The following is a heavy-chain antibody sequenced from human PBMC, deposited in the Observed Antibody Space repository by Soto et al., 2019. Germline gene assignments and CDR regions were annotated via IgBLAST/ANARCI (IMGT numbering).Heavy chain of an antibody. D-gene: IGHD2-15*01. CDR3: ERVFWYLAPFDY. CDR2: INAGNGNT. CDR1: GYTFTSYA. J-gene: IGHJ4*02. Sequence: ASVKVSCKASGYTFTSYAMHWVRQAPGQRLEWMGWINAGNGNTKYSQKFQGRVTITRDTSATTAYMELNSLRSEDTAVYYCERVFWYLAPFDYWGQGTLVTVSS. V-gene: IGHV1-3*01.